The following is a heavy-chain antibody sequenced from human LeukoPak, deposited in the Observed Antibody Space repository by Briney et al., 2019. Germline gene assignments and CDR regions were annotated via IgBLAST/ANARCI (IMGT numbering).Heavy chain of an antibody. CDR3: ARLGDVVVPAAGIFKIGWFDP. V-gene: IGHV5-51*01. D-gene: IGHD2-2*01. Sequence: GESLKISCKGSGYSFNSYWIGWVRQMPGKGLEWMGIIYPGDSDTRYSPSFEGQVTISADKSISTAYLQWSSLKAADTGMYYCARLGDVVVPAAGIFKIGWFDPWGQGTLVTVSS. CDR2: IYPGDSDT. CDR1: GYSFNSYW. J-gene: IGHJ5*02.